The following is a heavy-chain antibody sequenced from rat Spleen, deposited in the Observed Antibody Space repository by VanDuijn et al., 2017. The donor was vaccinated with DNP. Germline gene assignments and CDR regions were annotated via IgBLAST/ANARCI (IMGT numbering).Heavy chain of an antibody. CDR1: GFPLSNYH. J-gene: IGHJ3*01. CDR3: ARSDYGEGFTY. D-gene: IGHD1-11*01. CDR2: IQNAEIT. V-gene: IGHV2-27*01. Sequence: QVQLKESGPGLVQPSQTLSLTCSVSGFPLSNYHVHWVRQPPGKGLEWMGRIQNAEITDYNSVLKSRLNIIRDTSKSQVFLKMNSVQTEDTAMYFCARSDYGEGFTYWGHGTLVTVSS.